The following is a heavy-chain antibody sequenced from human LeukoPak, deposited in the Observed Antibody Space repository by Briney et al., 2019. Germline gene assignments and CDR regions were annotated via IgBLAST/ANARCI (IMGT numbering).Heavy chain of an antibody. J-gene: IGHJ4*02. V-gene: IGHV3-23*01. CDR1: GFTFSSHA. CDR3: ARDPYGTRYFDY. D-gene: IGHD2-2*01. CDR2: LSGSGYNT. Sequence: GVSLTLSCAASGFTFSSHALSWVRQAPGKGLEGVSSLSGSGYNTYYADSVKGRFTISRDNSKNTVYLQMKSLRAEDTAVYYCARDPYGTRYFDYWGQGTLVTVSS.